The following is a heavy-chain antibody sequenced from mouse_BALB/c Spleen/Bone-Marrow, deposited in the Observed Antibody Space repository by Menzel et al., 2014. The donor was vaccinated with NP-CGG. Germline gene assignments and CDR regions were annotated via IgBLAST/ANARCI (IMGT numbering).Heavy chain of an antibody. CDR1: GITFTDYY. V-gene: IGHV7-3*02. J-gene: IGHJ3*01. CDR3: GRGYGNLGGFAY. D-gene: IGHD2-10*02. CDR2: IRNKANGYTT. Sequence: EVQLQESGGGLVQPGGSLRLSSATSGITFTDYYMSWVRQPPGKALEWLGFIRNKANGYTTEYSASVKGRFTISRDNSQSILYLQRNTVRAEDSASYYCGRGYGNLGGFAYWGEGTLVTVAA.